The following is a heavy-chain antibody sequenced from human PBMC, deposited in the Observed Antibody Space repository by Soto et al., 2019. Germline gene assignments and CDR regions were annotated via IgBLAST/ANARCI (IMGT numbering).Heavy chain of an antibody. V-gene: IGHV3-30*18. CDR3: AKEADYCVSSKYDN. D-gene: IGHD2-21*01. CDR2: ISCDGSLK. Sequence: VAVISCDGSLKFCEDSVKGRFTISRDNSRNTLYLEMNGLRPEDTAVYYCAKEADYCVSSKYDNWGRGTLVTVSS. J-gene: IGHJ4*02.